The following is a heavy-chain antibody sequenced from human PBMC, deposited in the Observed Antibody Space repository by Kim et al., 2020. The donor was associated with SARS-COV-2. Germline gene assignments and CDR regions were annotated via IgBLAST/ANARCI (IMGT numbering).Heavy chain of an antibody. Sequence: NPSLKSRVTISVDTSKNQFSLKLSSVTAADTAVYYCARDGNYDILTGLEDWGQGTLVTVSS. D-gene: IGHD3-9*01. J-gene: IGHJ4*02. CDR3: ARDGNYDILTGLED. V-gene: IGHV4-39*07.